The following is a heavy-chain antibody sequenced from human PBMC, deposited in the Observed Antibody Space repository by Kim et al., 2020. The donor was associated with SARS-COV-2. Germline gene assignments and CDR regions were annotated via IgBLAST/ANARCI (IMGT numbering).Heavy chain of an antibody. J-gene: IGHJ6*01. D-gene: IGHD3-10*01. CDR3: ARDGRWFGELLAYYGMDV. V-gene: IGHV3-30-3*01. CDR1: GFTFSSYA. CDR2: ISYDGSNK. Sequence: GGSLRLSCAASGFTFSSYAMHWVRQAPGKGLEWVAVISYDGSNKYYADSVKGRFTISRDNSKNTLYLQMNSLRAEDTAVYYCARDGRWFGELLAYYGMDVWGQGTTVTVSS.